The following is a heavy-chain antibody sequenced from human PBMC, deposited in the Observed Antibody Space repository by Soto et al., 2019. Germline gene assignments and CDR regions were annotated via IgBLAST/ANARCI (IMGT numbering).Heavy chain of an antibody. CDR1: GYTFTSYD. V-gene: IGHV1-8*01. J-gene: IGHJ6*03. CDR3: ARGRHGGTGYYYYFIDL. CDR2: MNTDSGHA. Sequence: QEQLVQSGAEVKTPGASVNVSCKTSGYTFTSYDMNWVRQAPGQGLEWMGWMNTDSGHAESAQQFQGRVTMTRDTSIRTVYMELSSMRSDDTAVYYCARGRHGGTGYYYYFIDLWGTGTSVTVSS. D-gene: IGHD3-22*01.